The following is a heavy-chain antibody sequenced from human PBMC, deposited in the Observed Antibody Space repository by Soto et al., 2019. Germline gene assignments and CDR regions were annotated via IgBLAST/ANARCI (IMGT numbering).Heavy chain of an antibody. Sequence: GGSLRLSCAASGFTFSSYSMNWVRQAPGKGLEWVSSISSSSSYIYYADSVKGRFTISRDNAKNSLYLQMNSLRAEDTAVYYCARGRHYYDSSGYLAQGAFDIWGQGTMVTVSS. D-gene: IGHD3-22*01. J-gene: IGHJ3*02. CDR1: GFTFSSYS. V-gene: IGHV3-21*01. CDR3: ARGRHYYDSSGYLAQGAFDI. CDR2: ISSSSSYI.